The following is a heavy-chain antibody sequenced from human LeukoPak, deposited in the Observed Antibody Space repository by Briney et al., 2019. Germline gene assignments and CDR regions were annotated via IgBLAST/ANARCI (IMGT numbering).Heavy chain of an antibody. D-gene: IGHD6-19*01. CDR1: GGTFSSYA. J-gene: IGHJ4*02. Sequence: ASVKVSCKASGGTFSSYAISWVRQAPGQGLEWMGGFDPEDGETIYAQKFQGRVTMTEDTSTDTAYMELSSLRSEDTAVYYCATDPLEVTGTGYFDHWGQGTLVTVSS. CDR2: FDPEDGET. CDR3: ATDPLEVTGTGYFDH. V-gene: IGHV1-24*01.